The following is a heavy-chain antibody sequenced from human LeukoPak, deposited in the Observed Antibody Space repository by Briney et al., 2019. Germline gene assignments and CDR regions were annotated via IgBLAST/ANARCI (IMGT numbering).Heavy chain of an antibody. Sequence: GGSLRLSCAASGFTFSSYEMNWVRQAPGKGLEWVSYISSSGSTIYYADSVKGRFTISRDNAKNSVYLQMNSLRAEDTAVYYCARARATYYYDSSGYYWYYFDYWGQGTRVTVSS. CDR2: ISSSGSTI. CDR3: ARARATYYYDSSGYYWYYFDY. J-gene: IGHJ4*02. D-gene: IGHD3-22*01. V-gene: IGHV3-48*03. CDR1: GFTFSSYE.